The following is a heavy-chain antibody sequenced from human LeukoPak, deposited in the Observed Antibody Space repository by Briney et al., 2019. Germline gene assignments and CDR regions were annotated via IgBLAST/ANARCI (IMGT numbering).Heavy chain of an antibody. Sequence: SETLSLTCAVYGGPFSGYYWSWIRQPPGKGLEWIGEINHSGSTNYNPSLKSRVTISVDTSKNQFSLKLSSVTAADTAVYYCARGVSLPIRRTRIAAADNPVNDAFDIWGQGTMVTVSS. CDR1: GGPFSGYY. CDR3: ARGVSLPIRRTRIAAADNPVNDAFDI. J-gene: IGHJ3*02. V-gene: IGHV4-34*01. CDR2: INHSGST. D-gene: IGHD6-13*01.